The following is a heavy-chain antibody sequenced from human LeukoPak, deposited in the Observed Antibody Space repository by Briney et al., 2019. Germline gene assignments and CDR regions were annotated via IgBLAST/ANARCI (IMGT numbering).Heavy chain of an antibody. CDR3: ARDRGYCSGGSCYRNWFDP. CDR2: ISAYNGNT. CDR1: GYTFTTYG. D-gene: IGHD2-15*01. Sequence: GASVKVSYKASGYTFTTYGISWVRQAPGQELEWMGWISAYNGNTNYAQKLQGRVTMTTDTSTSTAYMELRSLRSDDTAVYYCARDRGYCSGGSCYRNWFDPWGQGTLVTVSS. J-gene: IGHJ5*02. V-gene: IGHV1-18*01.